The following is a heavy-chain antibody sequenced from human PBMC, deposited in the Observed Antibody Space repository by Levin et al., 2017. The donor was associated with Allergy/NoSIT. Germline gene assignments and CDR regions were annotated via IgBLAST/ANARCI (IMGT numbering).Heavy chain of an antibody. J-gene: IGHJ4*02. CDR3: AKSADTAMVSIIDY. CDR2: ISGSGGST. CDR1: GFTFSSYA. V-gene: IGHV3-23*01. Sequence: GESLKISCAASGFTFSSYAMSWVRQAPGKGLEWVSAISGSGGSTYYADSVKGRFTISRDNSKNTLYLQMNSLRAEDTAVYYCAKSADTAMVSIIDYWGQGTLVTVSS. D-gene: IGHD5-18*01.